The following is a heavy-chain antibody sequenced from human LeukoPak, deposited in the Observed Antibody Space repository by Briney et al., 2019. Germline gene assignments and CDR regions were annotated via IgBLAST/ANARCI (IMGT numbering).Heavy chain of an antibody. CDR2: IYHSGST. CDR1: GGSISSSNW. D-gene: IGHD2-2*01. J-gene: IGHJ5*02. Sequence: PSETLSLTCAVSGGSISSSNWWSWVRQPPGKGLEWIGEIYHSGSTNYNPSLKSRVTISVDKSKNQFSLKLSSVTAADTAVYYCAGDAGYCSSTSCYDNNWFDPWGQGTLVTVSS. V-gene: IGHV4-4*02. CDR3: AGDAGYCSSTSCYDNNWFDP.